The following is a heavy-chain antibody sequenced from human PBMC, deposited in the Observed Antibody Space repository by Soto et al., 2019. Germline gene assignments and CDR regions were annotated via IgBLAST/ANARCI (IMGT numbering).Heavy chain of an antibody. CDR3: ARAIETAMDPCDY. V-gene: IGHV3-30-3*01. D-gene: IGHD5-18*01. Sequence: QVHLVESGGGVVQPGRSLRLSCAASGFSFTTYAMHWVRQAPGKGLEWVAVMSDDGSIKYYADSVKGRFTISRDNSKNTFSLQMNSLRGDDTAVYFCARAIETAMDPCDYWGQGTLVTVSS. J-gene: IGHJ4*02. CDR1: GFSFTTYA. CDR2: MSDDGSIK.